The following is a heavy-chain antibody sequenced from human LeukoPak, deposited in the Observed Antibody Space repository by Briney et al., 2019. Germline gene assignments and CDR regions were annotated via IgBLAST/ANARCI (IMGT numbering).Heavy chain of an antibody. CDR3: ARVGRVRGVIPDAFDI. CDR1: GYTFTDYY. CDR2: INPNSGGT. D-gene: IGHD3-10*01. Sequence: ASVKVSCKASGYTFTDYYIHWVRQAPGQGIEWMGWINPNSGGTNYAQKFQGRVTMTRDTSISTAYMELSRLRSDDTAVYYCARVGRVRGVIPDAFDIWGQGTMVTVSS. J-gene: IGHJ3*02. V-gene: IGHV1-2*02.